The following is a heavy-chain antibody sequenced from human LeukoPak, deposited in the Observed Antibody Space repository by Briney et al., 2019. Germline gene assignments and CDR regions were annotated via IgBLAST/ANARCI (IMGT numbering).Heavy chain of an antibody. CDR3: ARLGISGYHGWAARDY. CDR1: GGSISSSSYY. D-gene: IGHD5-12*01. J-gene: IGHJ4*02. Sequence: SQTLSLTCTVSGGSISSSSYYWSWIRQPAGNGLEWIGRIYTSGSTNYNPSLKSRVTISVDTSKNQFSLKLSSVTAADTAVYYCARLGISGYHGWAARDYWGQGTLVTVSS. CDR2: IYTSGST. V-gene: IGHV4-61*02.